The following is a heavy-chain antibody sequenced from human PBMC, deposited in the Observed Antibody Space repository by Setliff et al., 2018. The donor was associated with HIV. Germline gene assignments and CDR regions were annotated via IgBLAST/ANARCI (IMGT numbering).Heavy chain of an antibody. CDR2: ITSRSVST. Sequence: LSLSCAASGFIFSDFYMSWIRQAPGKGLEWVSSITSRSVSTYYADSVKGRFTISRDNSKNTLFLQMDRLRAEDTALYYCAKATGLGAAGKIDSWGQGTLVTVSS. D-gene: IGHD6-13*01. CDR1: GFIFSDFY. CDR3: AKATGLGAAGKIDS. J-gene: IGHJ4*02. V-gene: IGHV3-11*06.